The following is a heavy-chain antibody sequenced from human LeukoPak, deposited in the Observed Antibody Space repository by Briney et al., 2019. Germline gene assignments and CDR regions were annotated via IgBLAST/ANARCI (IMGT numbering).Heavy chain of an antibody. CDR1: GGSFSGYY. Sequence: SETLSLTCAVYGGSFSGYYWNWARQPPGKGLEWIGEINHSGSTNYNPSLKSRVTISVDTSKNQFSLKLNSVTAADTAVYYCARGRILGSSPLGYWGQGTLVTVSS. V-gene: IGHV4-34*01. CDR2: INHSGST. D-gene: IGHD6-19*01. CDR3: ARGRILGSSPLGY. J-gene: IGHJ4*02.